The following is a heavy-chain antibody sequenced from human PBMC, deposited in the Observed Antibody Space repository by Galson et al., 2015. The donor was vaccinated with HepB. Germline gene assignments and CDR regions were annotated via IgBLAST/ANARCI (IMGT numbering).Heavy chain of an antibody. D-gene: IGHD5-12*01. CDR3: ARGGKDYSLDH. J-gene: IGHJ4*02. CDR1: GFTLSSYW. V-gene: IGHV3-74*01. CDR2: LHSDGTDT. Sequence: SLRLSCAASGFTLSSYWMHWVRQAPGKGLVWVSRLHSDGTDTTYGDSVKGRFAISRDNAKATLYLQMNSLRTEDTAVYYCARGGKDYSLDHWGQGTLVTVSS.